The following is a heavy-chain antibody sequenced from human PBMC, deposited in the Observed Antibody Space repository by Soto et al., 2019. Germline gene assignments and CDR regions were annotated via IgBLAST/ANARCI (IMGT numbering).Heavy chain of an antibody. V-gene: IGHV4-59*08. J-gene: IGHJ4*02. Sequence: SETLSLTCNVSAGSITNYYWSWIRQPPGKGLEWIGYIFYTGSTIYNPSLKSRAAISIDTSKSQFSLKVRSVTAADTAVYYCASSYGDYPFENWGRGTLVTVSS. D-gene: IGHD4-17*01. CDR2: IFYTGST. CDR1: AGSITNYY. CDR3: ASSYGDYPFEN.